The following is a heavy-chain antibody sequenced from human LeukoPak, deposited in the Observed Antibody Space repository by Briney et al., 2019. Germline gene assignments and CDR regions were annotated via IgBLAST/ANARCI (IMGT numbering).Heavy chain of an antibody. D-gene: IGHD2-2*01. J-gene: IGHJ6*04. V-gene: IGHV3-21*01. CDR3: ARDSKLNCSSTSCYMDV. CDR1: GFTFSSYS. CDR2: ISSSSNYI. Sequence: GGSLRLSCAASGFTFSSYSMNWVRQAPGKGLEWVSSISSSSNYIYHADSLKGRFTISRDNAKNSLYLQMNSLRAEDTAVYYCARDSKLNCSSTSCYMDVWGKGTTVTVSS.